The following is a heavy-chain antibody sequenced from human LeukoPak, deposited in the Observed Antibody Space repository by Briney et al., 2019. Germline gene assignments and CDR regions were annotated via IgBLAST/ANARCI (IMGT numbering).Heavy chain of an antibody. V-gene: IGHV4-39*01. J-gene: IGHJ4*02. CDR2: IYYSGST. CDR3: ARHEKGHFDY. CDR1: GGSISSYY. Sequence: SETLSLTCTVSGGSISSYYWGWIRQPPGKGLEWIGSIYYSGSTYYNPSLKSRVTISVDTSKNQFSLKLSSVTAADTAVYYCARHEKGHFDYWGQGTLVTVSS.